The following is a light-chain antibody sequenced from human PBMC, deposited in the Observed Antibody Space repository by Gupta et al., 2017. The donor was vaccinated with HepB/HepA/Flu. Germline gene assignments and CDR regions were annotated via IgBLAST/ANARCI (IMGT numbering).Light chain of an antibody. CDR1: SLRTYY. CDR2: GKS. V-gene: IGLV3-19*01. J-gene: IGLJ3*02. CDR3: KYRDTSGNPLG. Sequence: SSELTQDPAVSVALGQTVTITCQGDSLRTYYANWYQQKPGQAPVLVIYGKSNRPSGIPDRFSGSSSGKTASLTITGAQADDEADYYCKYRDTSGNPLGFGGGTKLTVL.